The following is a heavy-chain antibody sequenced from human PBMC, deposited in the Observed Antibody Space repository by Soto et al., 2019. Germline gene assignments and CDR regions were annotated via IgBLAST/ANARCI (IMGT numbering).Heavy chain of an antibody. J-gene: IGHJ4*02. D-gene: IGHD6-19*01. V-gene: IGHV4-39*01. CDR3: ARQIMYSSGWIH. Sequence: SETLSLTCTVSGGSISSSSYYWGWIRQPPGKGLEWIGSIYYSGSTYYNPSLKSRVTISVDTSKNQFSLKLSSVTAADTAVYYCARQIMYSSGWIHWGQGTLVTVSS. CDR1: GGSISSSSYY. CDR2: IYYSGST.